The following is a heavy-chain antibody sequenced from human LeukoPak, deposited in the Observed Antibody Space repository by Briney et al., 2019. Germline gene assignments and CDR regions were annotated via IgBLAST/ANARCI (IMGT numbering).Heavy chain of an antibody. CDR2: MNPNSGNT. V-gene: IGHV1-8*03. J-gene: IGHJ4*02. Sequence: ASVKVSCKASGYTFTSYDINWVRQATGQGLEWMGWMNPNSGNTGYAQKFQGRVTITRNASISTAYMELSSLRSEDTAVYYCARGRYSSSWTPDYWGQGTLVTVSS. D-gene: IGHD6-13*01. CDR1: GYTFTSYD. CDR3: ARGRYSSSWTPDY.